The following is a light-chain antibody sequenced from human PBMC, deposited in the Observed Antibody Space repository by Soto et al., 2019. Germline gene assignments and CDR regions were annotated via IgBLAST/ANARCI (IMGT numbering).Light chain of an antibody. CDR1: SSDVGGYNF. J-gene: IGLJ1*01. Sequence: QSALTQPASVSGSPGQSITISCTGTSSDVGGYNFVSWYQQHPDKAPKLMIYDVTNRPSGVSNRFSGSKSGNTASLTISWLQAEDEAAYYCSSYKRITTYVFGTGTKLTVL. CDR2: DVT. CDR3: SSYKRITTYV. V-gene: IGLV2-14*01.